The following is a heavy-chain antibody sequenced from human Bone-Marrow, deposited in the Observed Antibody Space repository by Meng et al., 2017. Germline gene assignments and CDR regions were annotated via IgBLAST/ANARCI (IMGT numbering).Heavy chain of an antibody. V-gene: IGHV1-46*01. D-gene: IGHD6-19*01. J-gene: IGHJ4*02. CDR3: ARDQGSSGWYAFLDYYFDY. CDR1: GYTFTSYY. CDR2: INPSGGST. Sequence: ASVKVSCKASGYTFTSYYMHWVRQAPGQGLEWMGIINPSGGSTSYAQKFQGRVTMTRDTSTSTVYMELSSLRSEDTAVYYCARDQGSSGWYAFLDYYFDYWGQGTLVTVSS.